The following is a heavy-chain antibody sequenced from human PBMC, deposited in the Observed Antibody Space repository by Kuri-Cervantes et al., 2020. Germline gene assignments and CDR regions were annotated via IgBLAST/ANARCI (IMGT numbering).Heavy chain of an antibody. CDR1: GYTFTSYG. J-gene: IGHJ5*02. D-gene: IGHD3-3*01. V-gene: IGHV1-18*01. Sequence: ASVKVSCKASGYTFTSYGISWVRQAPGQGLEWMGWISAYNGNTNYAQKFQGRVTMTRDTSTSTVYMELSSLRSEDTAVYYCARDHGFWSGYYMVDPWGQGTLVTVSS. CDR3: ARDHGFWSGYYMVDP. CDR2: ISAYNGNT.